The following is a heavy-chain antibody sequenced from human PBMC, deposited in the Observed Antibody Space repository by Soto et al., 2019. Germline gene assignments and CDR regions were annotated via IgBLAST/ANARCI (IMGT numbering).Heavy chain of an antibody. CDR1: GGSFSGYY. V-gene: IGHV4-34*01. CDR3: ARESTYYVKTITIFGANWFDP. Sequence: SETLSLTCAVYGGSFSGYYWSWIRQPPGKGLEWIGEINHSGSTNYNPSLKSRVTISVDTSKNQFSLKLGSVTAADTAVYYCARESTYYVKTITIFGANWFDPWGQGTLVTVSS. D-gene: IGHD3-3*01. CDR2: INHSGST. J-gene: IGHJ5*02.